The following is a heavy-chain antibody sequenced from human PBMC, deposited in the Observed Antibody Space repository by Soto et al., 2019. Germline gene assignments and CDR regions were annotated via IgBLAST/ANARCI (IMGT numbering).Heavy chain of an antibody. CDR1: GFTVSSNH. Sequence: QTGGSLRLSCTASGFTVSSNHMSWIRQAPGKGLEWVSLIYKGGNTDYADSVKGRFTVSRDDSKNTLYLQMSSLRAEDTAVYYCASATWNYGFFDYWGQGTLVTVSS. CDR2: IYKGGNT. J-gene: IGHJ4*02. CDR3: ASATWNYGFFDY. D-gene: IGHD3-16*01. V-gene: IGHV3-53*01.